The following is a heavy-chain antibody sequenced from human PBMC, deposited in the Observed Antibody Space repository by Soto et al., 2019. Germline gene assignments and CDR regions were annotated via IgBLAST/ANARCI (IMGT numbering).Heavy chain of an antibody. CDR2: IYYSGST. J-gene: IGHJ4*02. Sequence: ASETLSLTCTVSGGSISSYYWSWIRQPPGKGLEWIGYIYYSGSTNYNPSLKSRVTISVDTSKNQFSLKLSSVTAADTAVYYCARGIRFRSVPAAFAPFDYWGQGTLVTVSS. CDR3: ARGIRFRSVPAAFAPFDY. CDR1: GGSISSYY. D-gene: IGHD2-2*01. V-gene: IGHV4-59*01.